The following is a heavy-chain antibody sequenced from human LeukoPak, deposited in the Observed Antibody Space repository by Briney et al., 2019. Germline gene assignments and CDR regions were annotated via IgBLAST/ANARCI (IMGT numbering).Heavy chain of an antibody. V-gene: IGHV3-23*01. CDR2: ILDSGYST. Sequence: PGGSLRLSGAASGFTFSSYAMSWVRQAPGKGLEWVSGILDSGYSTYYANSVKGRFTISRDNSNNTLYLQMNSLRAEDTAVYYCAKLGGHPLHNYYVGVWGKGTTVAVSS. CDR3: AKLGGHPLHNYYVGV. J-gene: IGHJ6*03. CDR1: GFTFSSYA. D-gene: IGHD3-16*01.